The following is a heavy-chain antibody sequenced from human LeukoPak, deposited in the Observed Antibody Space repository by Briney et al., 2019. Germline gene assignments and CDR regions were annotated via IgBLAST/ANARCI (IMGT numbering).Heavy chain of an antibody. CDR1: GGSISSYY. D-gene: IGHD6-13*01. J-gene: IGHJ5*02. V-gene: IGHV4-59*01. CDR3: ARQYSSSWLAWFDP. CDR2: IYYSGST. Sequence: PSETLSLTRTVSGGSISSYYWSWIRQPPGKGLEWIGYIYYSGSTNYNPSLKSRVTISVDTSKNQFSLKLSSVTAADTAVYYCARQYSSSWLAWFDPWGQGTLVTVSS.